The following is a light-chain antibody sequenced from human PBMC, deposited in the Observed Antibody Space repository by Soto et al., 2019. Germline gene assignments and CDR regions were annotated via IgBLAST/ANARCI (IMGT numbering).Light chain of an antibody. V-gene: IGKV1-27*01. CDR2: AAS. Sequence: DIPMTQSPSSLSASVGDRVTITCRASQAINNFLAWYQQKPGKVPKLLIYAASTLQSGVPSRFSGSGSGTDFTLTISSLHPEDVATYYCQRYNSAPQTFGQGTKLEIK. J-gene: IGKJ2*01. CDR3: QRYNSAPQT. CDR1: QAINNF.